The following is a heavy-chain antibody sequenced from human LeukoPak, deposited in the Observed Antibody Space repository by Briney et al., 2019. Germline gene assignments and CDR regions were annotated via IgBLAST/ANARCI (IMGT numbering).Heavy chain of an antibody. J-gene: IGHJ6*04. CDR3: AELGITMIGGV. CDR2: ISSSGKTI. Sequence: AGGSLRLSCAASGFSLSTYEMNWVRQTPGKGLEWVGYISSSGKTIYYADAVKGRFTISRDNAKNSLYLQMNSLRAEDTAVYYCAELGITMIGGVWGKGTTVTISS. V-gene: IGHV3-48*03. D-gene: IGHD3-10*02. CDR1: GFSLSTYE.